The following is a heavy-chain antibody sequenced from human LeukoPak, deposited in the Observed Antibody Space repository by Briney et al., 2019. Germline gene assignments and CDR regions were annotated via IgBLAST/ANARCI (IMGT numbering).Heavy chain of an antibody. Sequence: SETLSLTCTVSGGSINNYYWTWIRQPPGKGPEWIGYVYNSGSTNYNPSLKSRVTISVDTSKNQFSLKLNSVTAADTAVYYCARRHKVGAGDALDIWGQGTMVTVSS. CDR3: ARRHKVGAGDALDI. V-gene: IGHV4-59*08. CDR1: GGSINNYY. CDR2: VYNSGST. D-gene: IGHD3-10*01. J-gene: IGHJ3*02.